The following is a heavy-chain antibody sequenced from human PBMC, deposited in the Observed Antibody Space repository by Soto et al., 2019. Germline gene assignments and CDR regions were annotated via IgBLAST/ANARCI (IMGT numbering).Heavy chain of an antibody. CDR1: GYTFTSYS. CDR2: INAGNGNT. CDR3: ARSPYYYDFWSGPFDY. Sequence: DSVKVSCKASGYTFTSYSRHWVRQAPGQRLEWMGWINAGNGNTKYSQKFQGRVTITRDTSASTAYMELSSLRSEDTAVYYCARSPYYYDFWSGPFDYWGQGTLVTVSS. J-gene: IGHJ4*02. D-gene: IGHD3-3*01. V-gene: IGHV1-3*01.